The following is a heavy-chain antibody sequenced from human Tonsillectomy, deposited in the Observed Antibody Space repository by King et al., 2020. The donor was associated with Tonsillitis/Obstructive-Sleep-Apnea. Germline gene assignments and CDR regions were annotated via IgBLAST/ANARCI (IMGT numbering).Heavy chain of an antibody. J-gene: IGHJ5*02. D-gene: IGHD6-19*01. CDR3: ARMGYSRGWYQNWFDP. CDR2: IDWDDDK. CDR1: GFSLNTGGMC. Sequence: VTLKESGPALVKPTQTLTLTCSFSGFSLNTGGMCVGWIRQPPGKALEWLARIDWDDDKYYSTSLKTRLTISKDTSKNQVVLTMTNMDPVDTATYYCARMGYSRGWYQNWFDPWGQGTLVTVSS. V-gene: IGHV2-70*11.